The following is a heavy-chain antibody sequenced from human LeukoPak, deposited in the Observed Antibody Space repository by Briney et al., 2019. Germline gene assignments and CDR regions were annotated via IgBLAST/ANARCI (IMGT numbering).Heavy chain of an antibody. CDR3: ARAVGSGSFQTYYYYMDV. CDR2: IYTSGST. V-gene: IGHV4-4*07. CDR1: GGSISSYY. J-gene: IGHJ6*03. Sequence: PSETLSLTCTVSGGSISSYYWSWIRQPPGKGLEWIGRIYTSGSTNYNPSLKSRVTMSVDTSKNQFSLKLSSVTAADTAVYYCARAVGSGSFQTYYYYMDVRGKGTTVTISS. D-gene: IGHD3-10*01.